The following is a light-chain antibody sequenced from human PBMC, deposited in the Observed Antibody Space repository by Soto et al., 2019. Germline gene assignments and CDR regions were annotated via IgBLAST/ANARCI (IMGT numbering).Light chain of an antibody. J-gene: IGKJ4*01. V-gene: IGKV3-20*01. CDR3: QQYDSSHAT. CDR2: GTT. Sequence: EIVLTQSPGTVSLSPGETATLSCRASQGISSSYLTWYQQKPGQPPMLLIDGTTSRATVVPDRFSGGGSGTAFTLAISALQPEDFAIYNCQQYDSSHATCGGGTKVEIK. CDR1: QGISSSY.